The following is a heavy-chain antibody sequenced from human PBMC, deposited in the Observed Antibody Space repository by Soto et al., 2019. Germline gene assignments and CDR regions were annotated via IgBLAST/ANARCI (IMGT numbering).Heavy chain of an antibody. J-gene: IGHJ4*02. CDR1: GFTFTSYG. Sequence: PGGSLRLSCAASGFTFTSYGMHWVRQAPGKGLEWVAVIWYDGSNKYYADSVKGRFTISRDNSKNTLYLQMNSLRAEDTAVYYCARERVSSSGAGHFHYWGQATLVTVSS. CDR2: IWYDGSNK. CDR3: ARERVSSSGAGHFHY. V-gene: IGHV3-33*01. D-gene: IGHD6-6*01.